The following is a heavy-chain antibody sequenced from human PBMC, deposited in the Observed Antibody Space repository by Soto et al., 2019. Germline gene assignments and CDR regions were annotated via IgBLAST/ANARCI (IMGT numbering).Heavy chain of an antibody. CDR1: GYSFTSYW. Sequence: ESLKISCKGSGYSFTSYWIGWVRQMPGKGLEWMGIIYPGDSDTRYSPSFQGQVTISADTSISTAYLQWSSLKASDTAMYYCARATMVRVVIITDQLGVFESGGQGRTVTVS. CDR3: ARATMVRVVIITDQLGVFES. V-gene: IGHV5-51*01. D-gene: IGHD3-10*01. CDR2: IYPGDSDT. J-gene: IGHJ3*02.